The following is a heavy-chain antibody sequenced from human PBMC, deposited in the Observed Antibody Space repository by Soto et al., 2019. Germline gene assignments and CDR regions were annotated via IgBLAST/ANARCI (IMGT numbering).Heavy chain of an antibody. CDR1: GYTFIRYA. Sequence: QDQLVQSAAEVKKPGASVKVSCKASGYTFIRYAITWVRQAPGQGLEGMGWISPYNDYTIYAQKLQGRATMTTDTSTRIMYMELSGLKSHDTAVYYCARGGYYDNSWGKLSHYGLDVWRQGTSVTVSS. J-gene: IGHJ6*02. D-gene: IGHD3-16*01. V-gene: IGHV1-18*01. CDR3: ARGGYYDNSWGKLSHYGLDV. CDR2: ISPYNDYT.